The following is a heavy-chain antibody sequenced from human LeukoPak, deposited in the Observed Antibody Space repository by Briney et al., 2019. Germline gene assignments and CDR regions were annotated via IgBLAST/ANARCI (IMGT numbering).Heavy chain of an antibody. CDR3: ARQAYCGADCYSLDF. Sequence: SETLSLTCTVSGGSISIYSWSWIRQPPGKGLEWIGYIYTSGSTNYNPSLQSRVTISVATSRSQFSLKLTSVTAADTAVYYCARQAYCGADCYSLDFWGQGTLVTVSS. D-gene: IGHD2-21*02. CDR2: IYTSGST. CDR1: GGSISIYS. V-gene: IGHV4-4*09. J-gene: IGHJ4*02.